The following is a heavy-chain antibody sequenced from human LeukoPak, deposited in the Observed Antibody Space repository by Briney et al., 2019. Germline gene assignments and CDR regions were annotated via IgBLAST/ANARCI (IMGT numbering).Heavy chain of an antibody. D-gene: IGHD3-22*01. CDR3: TTEYYYDSSGYRNYFDY. CDR2: IKSKTDGGTT. V-gene: IGHV3-15*07. Sequence: GGSLRLSCAASGFTFSNAWMNWVRQAPGKGLEGVGRIKSKTDGGTTDYAAPVKGRFTISRDDSKNTLYLQMNSLKTEDTAVYYCTTEYYYDSSGYRNYFDYWGQGTLVTVSS. J-gene: IGHJ4*02. CDR1: GFTFSNAW.